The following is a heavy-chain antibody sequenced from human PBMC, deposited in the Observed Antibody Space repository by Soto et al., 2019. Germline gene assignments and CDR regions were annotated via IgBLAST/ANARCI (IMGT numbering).Heavy chain of an antibody. J-gene: IGHJ6*02. Sequence: SETLSLTCTVSGGSISSSSCYWGWIRQPRGKGLEWIGSIYYSGSTYYNPSLKSRVNISVDTSKNKFSLKLSSVTAADTAVYYCAGSHSRYDRSSEYYYYGMDVWGQGTTVTVSS. CDR1: GGSISSSSCY. V-gene: IGHV4-39*01. D-gene: IGHD5-12*01. CDR3: AGSHSRYDRSSEYYYYGMDV. CDR2: IYYSGST.